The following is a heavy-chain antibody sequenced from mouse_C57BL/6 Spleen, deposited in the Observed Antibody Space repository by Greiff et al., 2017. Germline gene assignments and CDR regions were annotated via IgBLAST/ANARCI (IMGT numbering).Heavy chain of an antibody. D-gene: IGHD2-14*01. J-gene: IGHJ2*01. CDR1: GFSLTSYG. Sequence: QVQLQQSGPGLVQPSQSLSITCTVSGFSLTSYGVHWVRQSPGKGLEWLGVIWRGGSTDYNAAFMSRLSITKDNAKSQVIFKMNSLQADDTAIYYCAKTGYDVGYFDYWGQGTTLTVSS. CDR3: AKTGYDVGYFDY. V-gene: IGHV2-5*01. CDR2: IWRGGST.